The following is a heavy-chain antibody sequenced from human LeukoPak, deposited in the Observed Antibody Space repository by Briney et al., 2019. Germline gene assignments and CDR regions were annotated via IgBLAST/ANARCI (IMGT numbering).Heavy chain of an antibody. J-gene: IGHJ5*02. CDR1: GFTVSNNY. V-gene: IGHV3-53*01. D-gene: IGHD1-26*01. Sequence: PGGSLRLSCAASGFTVSNNYMSWVRQAPGKGPEWVSVIYSGGSTEYADSVKGRFTISRDNSKNTVYLEMNSLRAEDTAVYYCARGDSGSWNYKRGFDHWGQGTLVTVSS. CDR2: IYSGGST. CDR3: ARGDSGSWNYKRGFDH.